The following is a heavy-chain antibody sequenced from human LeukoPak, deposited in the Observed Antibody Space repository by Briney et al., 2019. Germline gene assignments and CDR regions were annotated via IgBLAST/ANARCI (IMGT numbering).Heavy chain of an antibody. CDR1: GFTFSSYS. Sequence: AGGSLRLSCAASGFTFSSYSMNWVRQAPGKGLEWVSSISSSSSYIYYADSVKGRFTISGDNAKNSLYLQMNSLRAEDTAVYYCAREEGASDVGATSWGQGTLVTVSS. J-gene: IGHJ5*02. D-gene: IGHD1-26*01. CDR2: ISSSSSYI. CDR3: AREEGASDVGATS. V-gene: IGHV3-21*01.